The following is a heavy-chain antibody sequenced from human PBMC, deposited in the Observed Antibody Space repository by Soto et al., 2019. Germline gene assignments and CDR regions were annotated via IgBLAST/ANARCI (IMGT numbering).Heavy chain of an antibody. J-gene: IGHJ4*02. V-gene: IGHV3-74*01. CDR1: GFTFSAYS. CDR3: AGSSRQEYYFDY. Sequence: PGGSLRLSCAASGFTFSAYSFNWVRQAPGKGLVWVSRINSDGSSTSYADSVKGRFTISRDNAKNTLYLQMNSLRAEDTAVYYCAGSSRQEYYFDYWGQGTLVTVSS. CDR2: INSDGSST. D-gene: IGHD6-13*01.